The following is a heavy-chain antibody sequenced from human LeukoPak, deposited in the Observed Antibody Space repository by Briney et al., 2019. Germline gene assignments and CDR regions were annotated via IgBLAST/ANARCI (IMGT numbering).Heavy chain of an antibody. Sequence: GGSLRLLCAASGFAFSSSWMHWVRQAPGKGLVWVSRINTDGSNTNYEDSVKGRFTISRDNGKKTLYLQMNSLRVEDTAVYYCATMWGSWGQGTMVTVSS. CDR1: GFAFSSSW. CDR2: INTDGSNT. J-gene: IGHJ3*01. D-gene: IGHD1-26*01. CDR3: ATMWGS. V-gene: IGHV3-74*01.